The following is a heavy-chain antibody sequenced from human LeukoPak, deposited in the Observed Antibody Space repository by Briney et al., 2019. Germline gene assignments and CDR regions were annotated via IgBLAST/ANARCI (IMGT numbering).Heavy chain of an antibody. CDR2: ISSSSSYI. D-gene: IGHD6-6*01. CDR1: GFTFSSYS. J-gene: IGHJ6*03. CDR3: ARPQGIAARSDYYYYMDV. V-gene: IGHV3-21*01. Sequence: GGSLTLSCAASGFTFSSYSMNWVRQAPGKGLEWVSSISSSSSYIYYADSVKGRFTISRDNAKNSLYLQMNSLRAEDTAVYYCARPQGIAARSDYYYYMDVWGKRTTVTVSS.